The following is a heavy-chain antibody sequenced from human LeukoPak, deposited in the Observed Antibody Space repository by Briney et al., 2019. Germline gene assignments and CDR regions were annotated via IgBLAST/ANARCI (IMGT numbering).Heavy chain of an antibody. CDR1: GFTFSSYA. D-gene: IGHD5-18*01. Sequence: GGSLRLSCAASGFTFSSYAMSWVRQAPGKGLEWVSYISISSSTVYYADSVKGRFTISRDNAKNSLFLQMNSLGDEDTAVYYCARARGYSYGYSDYWGQGTLVTVSS. CDR3: ARARGYSYGYSDY. V-gene: IGHV3-48*02. J-gene: IGHJ4*02. CDR2: ISISSSTV.